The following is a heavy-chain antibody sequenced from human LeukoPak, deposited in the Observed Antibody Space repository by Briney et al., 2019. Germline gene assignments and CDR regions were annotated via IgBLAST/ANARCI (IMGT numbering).Heavy chain of an antibody. CDR2: IKQDGSEK. D-gene: IGHD5-18*01. V-gene: IGHV3-7*01. J-gene: IGHJ4*02. CDR1: GFTFSSYW. CDR3: ARDQRYIYGYYFDY. Sequence: GGSLRLSCAASGFTFSSYWMSWVRQAPGKGLEWVANIKQDGSEKYYVDSVKGRFTISRDNAKNSLYLQMNSLRAEDTAVYYCARDQRYIYGYYFDYWGQGTLVTVSS.